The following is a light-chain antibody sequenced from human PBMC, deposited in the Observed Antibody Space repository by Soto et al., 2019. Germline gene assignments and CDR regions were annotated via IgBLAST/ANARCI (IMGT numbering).Light chain of an antibody. J-gene: IGLJ2*01. CDR1: SSNIGAGYD. CDR2: GDS. CDR3: QSYDSSLSGYVI. V-gene: IGLV1-40*01. Sequence: QPVLTQPPSVSGAPGQRVTISCTGSSSNIGAGYDVHWYQHLPGTAPKLLIYGDSNRPSGVPDRFSVSKSGTSASLAITGLRAEDEADYYCQSYDSSLSGYVIFGGGTKLTVL.